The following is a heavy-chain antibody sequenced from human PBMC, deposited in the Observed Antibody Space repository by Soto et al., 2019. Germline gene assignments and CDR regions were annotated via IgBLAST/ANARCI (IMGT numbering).Heavy chain of an antibody. J-gene: IGHJ4*02. CDR2: ISAYNGNT. CDR1: GYTFTSYG. V-gene: IGHV1-18*01. CDR3: AREPYTYYDFWSGYYTGRGFDY. Sequence: QVQLVQSGAEVKKPGASVKVSCQASGYTFTSYGISWVRQAPGQGLEWMGWISAYNGNTNYAQKRQGRVTLTTETSTSTAYMELRSLRSDDTAVYYCAREPYTYYDFWSGYYTGRGFDYWGQGTLVTVSS. D-gene: IGHD3-3*01.